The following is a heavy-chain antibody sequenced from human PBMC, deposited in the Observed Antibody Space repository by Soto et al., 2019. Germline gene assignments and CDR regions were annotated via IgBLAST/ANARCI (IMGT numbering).Heavy chain of an antibody. CDR1: GASFDSYT. D-gene: IGHD1-26*01. CDR2: IIPIFSTT. Sequence: QVQLVQSGAEVRKSGSSVKVSCKLSGASFDSYTITWVRQAPGQGLEWMGGIIPIFSTTNYAQKFQGRLTITADGFTSAAYMDLSSLTSEDTAVYYCARGPLYDLESGMYWYFDLWGRGTLVTVSS. J-gene: IGHJ2*01. V-gene: IGHV1-69*01. CDR3: ARGPLYDLESGMYWYFDL.